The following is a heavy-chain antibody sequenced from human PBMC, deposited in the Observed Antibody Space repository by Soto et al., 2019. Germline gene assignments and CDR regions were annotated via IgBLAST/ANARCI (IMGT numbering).Heavy chain of an antibody. J-gene: IGHJ4*02. CDR3: ARDTAGYSYAMDWYFDY. CDR2: IWYDGSNK. V-gene: IGHV3-33*01. D-gene: IGHD5-18*01. Sequence: GGSLRLSCAASGFTFSSYGMHWVRQAPGKGLEWVAVIWYDGSNKYYADSVKGRFTISRDNSKNTLYLQMNSLRAEDTAVYYCARDTAGYSYAMDWYFDYWGQGTLVTVSS. CDR1: GFTFSSYG.